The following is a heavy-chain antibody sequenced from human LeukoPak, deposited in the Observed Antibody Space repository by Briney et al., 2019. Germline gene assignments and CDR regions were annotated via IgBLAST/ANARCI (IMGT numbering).Heavy chain of an antibody. D-gene: IGHD6-19*01. CDR3: ARSGYSSGWYHY. V-gene: IGHV4-59*01. J-gene: IGHJ4*02. CDR2: IYYSGST. CDR1: GXSISSYY. Sequence: SETLSLTCTVSGXSISSYYWSWIRQPPGKGLEWMGYIYYSGSTNYNPSLKSRVTISVDTSKNQFSLKLSSVTAADTAVYYCARSGYSSGWYHYWGQGTLVTVSS.